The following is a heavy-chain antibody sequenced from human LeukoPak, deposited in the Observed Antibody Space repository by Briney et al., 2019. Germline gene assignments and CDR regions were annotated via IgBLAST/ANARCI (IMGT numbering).Heavy chain of an antibody. CDR2: IYYSGNT. CDR3: ARQVWSGYSFDP. D-gene: IGHD3-3*01. V-gene: IGHV4-39*07. Sequence: SETLSLTCTVSGGSISGSGYYWGWIRQPPGKGLELIGRIYYSGNTYYNPSLKSRVTISIDTSKNLFSLKLSSVTAADTAVYYCARQVWSGYSFDPWGQGALVTVSS. CDR1: GGSISGSGYY. J-gene: IGHJ5*02.